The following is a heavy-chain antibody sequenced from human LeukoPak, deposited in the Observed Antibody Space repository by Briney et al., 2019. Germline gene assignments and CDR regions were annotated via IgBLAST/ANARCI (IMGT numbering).Heavy chain of an antibody. CDR3: TRDNVFSKGLDY. Sequence: GGSLRLSCAASGFTFSNAWMSWVRQAPGKGLEWVGFIRSKAYGGTTEYAASVKGRFTISRDDSKSIAYLQMNSLKTEDTAVYYCTRDNVFSKGLDYWGQGTLVTVSS. J-gene: IGHJ4*02. CDR1: GFTFSNAW. V-gene: IGHV3-49*04. CDR2: IRSKAYGGTT. D-gene: IGHD3/OR15-3a*01.